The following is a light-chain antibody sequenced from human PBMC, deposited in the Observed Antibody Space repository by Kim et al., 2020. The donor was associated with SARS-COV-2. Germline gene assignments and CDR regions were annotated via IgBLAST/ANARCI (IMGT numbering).Light chain of an antibody. Sequence: EIVMTQSPATLSVSPGERATLSCRASQSVSSNLAWYQQKPGQAPRLLIYGASTRDTGIPARFSGSGSGTEFTLTISSLQSEDFAVYYCQQYNNWYTFGQGTKLEI. CDR1: QSVSSN. J-gene: IGKJ2*01. CDR3: QQYNNWYT. V-gene: IGKV3-15*01. CDR2: GAS.